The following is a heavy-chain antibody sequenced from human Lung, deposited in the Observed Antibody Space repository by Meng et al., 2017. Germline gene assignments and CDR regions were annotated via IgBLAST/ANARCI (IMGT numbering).Heavy chain of an antibody. CDR1: GYNFPDYY. CDR3: ARDEDISAAGKLFGDY. Sequence: QGQPVQSGAEVKKPGASVKVSCKPSGYNFPDYYIPWVRRAPGQGLEWMGRINPKSGDTHYAQKFQARVTMTGDTSISTAYMELSGLRSDDTAMYYCARDEDISAAGKLFGDYWGQGTLVTVSS. D-gene: IGHD6-25*01. CDR2: INPKSGDT. J-gene: IGHJ4*02. V-gene: IGHV1-2*06.